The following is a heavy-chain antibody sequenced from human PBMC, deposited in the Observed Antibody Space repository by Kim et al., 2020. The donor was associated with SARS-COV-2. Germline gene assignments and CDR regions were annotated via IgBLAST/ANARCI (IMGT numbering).Heavy chain of an antibody. J-gene: IGHJ4*01. V-gene: IGHV3-43*02. CDR1: GFTFAGSV. CDR2: VSGDGGTT. Sequence: GGSLRLSCAASGFTFAGSVMHWFRQAPGKGLQWVALVSGDGGTTNYADSAKDRFTITRDNSKDSLYLQMYRLRTDDTAWYYCSKASGWLPTYCGQGTLFTVSS. CDR3: SKASGWLPTY. D-gene: IGHD6-19*01.